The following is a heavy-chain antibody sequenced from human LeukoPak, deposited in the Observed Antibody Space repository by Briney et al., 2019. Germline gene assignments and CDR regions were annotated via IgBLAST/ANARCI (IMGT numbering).Heavy chain of an antibody. D-gene: IGHD2-2*01. V-gene: IGHV4-4*02. J-gene: IGHJ4*02. CDR3: ASLGYCSSTSCQGLFDY. CDR2: IYHSGST. CDR1: GGSISSSNW. Sequence: PSGTQSLTCAVSGGSISSSNWWSWVRQPPGKGLEWIGEIYHSGSTNYNPSLKSRVTISVDKSKNQFSLKLSSVTAADTAVYYCASLGYCSSTSCQGLFDYWGQGTLVTVSS.